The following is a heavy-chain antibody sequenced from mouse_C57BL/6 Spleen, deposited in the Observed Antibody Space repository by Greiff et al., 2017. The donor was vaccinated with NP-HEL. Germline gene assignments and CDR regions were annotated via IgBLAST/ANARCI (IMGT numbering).Heavy chain of an antibody. CDR1: GYTFTSYW. D-gene: IGHD2-2*01. Sequence: QVQLQQPGAELVKPGASVKLSCKASGYTFTSYWMHWVKQRPGQGLEWIGMIHPNSGSTNYNEKFKSKATLTVDKSSSTAYMQLSSLTSEDSAVYYCARDGLWLRREDYYAMDYWGQGTSVTVSS. V-gene: IGHV1-64*01. CDR3: ARDGLWLRREDYYAMDY. CDR2: IHPNSGST. J-gene: IGHJ4*01.